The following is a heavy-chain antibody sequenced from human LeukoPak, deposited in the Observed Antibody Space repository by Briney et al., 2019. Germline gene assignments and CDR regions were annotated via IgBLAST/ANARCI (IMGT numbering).Heavy chain of an antibody. V-gene: IGHV3-7*01. D-gene: IGHD2-2*01. CDR1: GFTFYSYP. CDR3: ARDPCCYSSSWGPYFDY. J-gene: IGHJ4*02. CDR2: IKADGSEK. Sequence: GGSLRLSCAASGFTFYSYPMNWVRQAPGKGLEWVANIKADGSEKQYVDSVKGRFTISRDNAKNSLYLQMNGLRAEDTAVYYCARDPCCYSSSWGPYFDYWGQGTLVTVSS.